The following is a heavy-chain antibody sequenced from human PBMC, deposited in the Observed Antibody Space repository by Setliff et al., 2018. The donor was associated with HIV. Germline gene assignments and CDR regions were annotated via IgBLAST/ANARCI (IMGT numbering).Heavy chain of an antibody. CDR3: ARGKRAMVRGVIITPAFDI. Sequence: ASVKVSCKASGYTFTTYDITWVRQAPGQGLEWMGWINTNTGNPTYAQGFTGRFVFSLDTSVSTAYLQISSLKAEDTAVYYCARGKRAMVRGVIITPAFDIWGQGTMVTVSS. J-gene: IGHJ3*02. CDR1: GYTFTTYD. D-gene: IGHD3-10*01. CDR2: INTNTGNP. V-gene: IGHV7-4-1*02.